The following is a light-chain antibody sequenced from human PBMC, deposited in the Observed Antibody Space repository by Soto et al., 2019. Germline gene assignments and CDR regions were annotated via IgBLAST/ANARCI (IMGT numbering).Light chain of an antibody. V-gene: IGKV3-11*01. J-gene: IGKJ1*01. CDR3: QQRSNWPT. CDR2: DAS. CDR1: QSVSSY. Sequence: EIVFTQSSATPSLSPGERDPPFFRASQSVSSYLAWYQQKPGQAPRLLIYDASNRATGIPARFSGSGSGTDFTLTISSLEPEDFAVYYCQQRSNWPTFGQGTKVDIK.